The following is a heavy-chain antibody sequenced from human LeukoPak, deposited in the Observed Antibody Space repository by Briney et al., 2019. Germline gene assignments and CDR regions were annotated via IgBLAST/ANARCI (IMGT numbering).Heavy chain of an antibody. D-gene: IGHD5-18*01. V-gene: IGHV4-59*06. CDR3: ARTTSVQLWFDY. Sequence: SETLSLTCTVPGGSISSYYWSWIRQPPGKGLEWIGYIFYSGSTYYNPSLKSRVTISVDTSKNQFSLKLSSVTAADTAVYYCARTTSVQLWFDYWGQGTLVTVSS. CDR1: GGSISSYY. J-gene: IGHJ4*02. CDR2: IFYSGST.